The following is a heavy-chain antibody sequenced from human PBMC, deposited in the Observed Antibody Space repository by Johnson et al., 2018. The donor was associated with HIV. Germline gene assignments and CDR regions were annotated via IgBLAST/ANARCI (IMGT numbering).Heavy chain of an antibody. CDR2: ISWDGGST. CDR1: GFSFTKAW. D-gene: IGHD2-21*01. CDR3: AKEVVVIATGAFDI. J-gene: IGHJ3*02. Sequence: VQLVESGGGCAKPGGSLRLSCAVSGFSFTKAWMSWVRQAPGKGLEWVSLISWDGGSTYYADSVKGRFTISRDNSKNSLYLQMNSLRAEDTALYYCAKEVVVIATGAFDIWGQGTMVTVSS. V-gene: IGHV3-43D*03.